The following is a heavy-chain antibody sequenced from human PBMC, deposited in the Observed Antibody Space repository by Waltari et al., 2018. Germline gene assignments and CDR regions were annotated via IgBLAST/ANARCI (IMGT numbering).Heavy chain of an antibody. CDR2: IFHTGSS. J-gene: IGHJ6*03. CDR1: GYSISSGYF. CDR3: VKRAAGRYMDV. Sequence: QVQLQESGPGLVKPSETLSLTCSVSGYSISSGYFWAWIRQPPGKGLEWIASIFHTGSSYYNPSLKSQVSISVDTSKNQYSLKLTSVTAADTAVYYCVKRAAGRYMDVWAKGPRSPSR. D-gene: IGHD6-25*01. V-gene: IGHV4-38-2*01.